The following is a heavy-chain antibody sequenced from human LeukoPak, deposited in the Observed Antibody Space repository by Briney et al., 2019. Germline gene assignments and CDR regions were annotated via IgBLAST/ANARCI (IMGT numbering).Heavy chain of an antibody. CDR2: TI. J-gene: IGHJ4*02. D-gene: IGHD6-19*01. CDR1: RFTFSDYY. V-gene: IGHV3-11*01. CDR3: ARDGGSGWSFDY. Sequence: GGSLRLSCAASRFTFSDYYMNWICQAPGKGLEWVYTISYADSVRGRFTISRDNTKNSLYLQMDSLTAEDTAVYYCARDGGSGWSFDYWGQGILVAVSS.